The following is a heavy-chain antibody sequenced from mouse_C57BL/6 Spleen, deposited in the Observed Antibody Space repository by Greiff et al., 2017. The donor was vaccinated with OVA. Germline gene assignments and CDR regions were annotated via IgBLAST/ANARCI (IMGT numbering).Heavy chain of an antibody. Sequence: EVKLVESGGDLVKPGGSLKLSCAASGFTFSSYGMSWVRQTPDKRLEWVATISSGGSYTYYPDSVKGRFTISRDNAKNTLYLQMSSLKSEDTAMYYCASDYYGSSYEGYWGQGTTLTVSS. D-gene: IGHD1-1*01. CDR3: ASDYYGSSYEGY. J-gene: IGHJ2*01. CDR2: ISSGGSYT. V-gene: IGHV5-6*01. CDR1: GFTFSSYG.